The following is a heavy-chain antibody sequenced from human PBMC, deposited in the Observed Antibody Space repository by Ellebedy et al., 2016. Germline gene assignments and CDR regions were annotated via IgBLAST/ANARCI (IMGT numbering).Heavy chain of an antibody. V-gene: IGHV4-4*07. J-gene: IGHJ6*02. CDR1: GGSISSYY. CDR2: IYTSAST. CDR3: VSTAAGGTVYYYFGMDV. Sequence: SETLSLXXTVSGGSISSYYWSWIRQPAGKGLEWIGRIYTSASTNYNPSLKSRLTVSVDWSKNQFSLRLTSVTAADTAVYYCVSTAAGGTVYYYFGMDVWGQGTTVTVSS. D-gene: IGHD6-13*01.